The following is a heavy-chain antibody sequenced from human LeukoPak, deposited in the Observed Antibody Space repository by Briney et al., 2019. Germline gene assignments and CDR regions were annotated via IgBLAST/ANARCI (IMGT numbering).Heavy chain of an antibody. D-gene: IGHD2-21*02. V-gene: IGHV4-39*01. J-gene: IGHJ4*02. CDR3: ARQSVTAMLFGFDY. Sequence: SETLSLTCTVSGGSISSVRYYWGWIRQPPGNGLEWLGTIFYGGRTYYNPSLKSRVSVAVDRSKNQFSLKLTSVTAADTAFYFCARQSVTAMLFGFDYWGQGTLV. CDR1: GGSISSVRYY. CDR2: IFYGGRT.